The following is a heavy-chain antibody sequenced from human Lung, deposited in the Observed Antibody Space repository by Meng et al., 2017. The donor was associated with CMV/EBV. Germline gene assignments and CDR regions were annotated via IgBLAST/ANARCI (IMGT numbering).Heavy chain of an antibody. CDR2: ILYDGSYK. CDR3: AKMVRTLAPGGGFDY. CDR1: GFTFSSYG. D-gene: IGHD4/OR15-4a*01. Sequence: GGSLRLXCAASGFTFSSYGMHWVRQAPGKGLEWVAFILYDGSYKYSADSVKGRFIISRDNSKNTLHLQMNSLRAEDTAVYYCAKMVRTLAPGGGFDYWGQGTVVTVSS. J-gene: IGHJ4*02. V-gene: IGHV3-30*02.